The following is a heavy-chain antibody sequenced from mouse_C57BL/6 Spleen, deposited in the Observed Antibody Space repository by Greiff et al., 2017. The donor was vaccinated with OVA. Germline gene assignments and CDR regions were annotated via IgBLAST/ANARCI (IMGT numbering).Heavy chain of an antibody. Sequence: VQLQQSGPELVKPGASVKISCKASGYTFTDYYMNWVKQSHGKSLEWIGDINPNNGGTSYNQKFKGKATLTVDKSSSTAYMELRSLTSEDSAVYYGARPQVRLEFAYWGQGTLVTVSA. CDR3: ARPQVRLEFAY. CDR1: GYTFTDYY. CDR2: INPNNGGT. V-gene: IGHV1-26*01. D-gene: IGHD2-12*01. J-gene: IGHJ3*01.